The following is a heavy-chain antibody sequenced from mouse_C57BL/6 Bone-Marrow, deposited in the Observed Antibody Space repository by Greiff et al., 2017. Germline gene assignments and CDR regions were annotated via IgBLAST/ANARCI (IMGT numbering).Heavy chain of an antibody. CDR3: ARHGYYDAMDY. D-gene: IGHD2-2*01. V-gene: IGHV5-6*01. CDR1: GFTFSSYG. J-gene: IGHJ4*01. CDR2: ISSGGSYT. Sequence: EVNLVESGGDLVKPGGSLKLSCAASGFTFSSYGMSWVRQTPDKRLEWVATISSGGSYTYYPDSVKGRVTISRDNAKNTLYLQMSSLKSEDTAMYYCARHGYYDAMDYWGQGTSVTVSS.